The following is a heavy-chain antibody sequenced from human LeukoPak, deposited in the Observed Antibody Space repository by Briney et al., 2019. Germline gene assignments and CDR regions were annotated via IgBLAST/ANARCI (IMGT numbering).Heavy chain of an antibody. D-gene: IGHD3-3*01. CDR3: ARLLTYYDFWSGYYRDIGWFDP. V-gene: IGHV4-34*01. J-gene: IGHJ5*02. Sequence: SETLSLTCAVYGGSFSGYYWSWIRQPPGKGLEWIGEINHSGSTYYNPSLKSRVTISVDTSKNQFSLKLSSVTAADTAVYYCARLLTYYDFWSGYYRDIGWFDPWGQGTLVTVSS. CDR2: INHSGST. CDR1: GGSFSGYY.